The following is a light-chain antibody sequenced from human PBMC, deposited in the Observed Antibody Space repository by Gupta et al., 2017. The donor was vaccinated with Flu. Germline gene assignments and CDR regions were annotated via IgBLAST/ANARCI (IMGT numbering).Light chain of an antibody. Sequence: QSVLAQPHSASGTSGQSVTISCYGTSSNIRSNFVNWYQQVPGTAPKLLIYGNNERPSGDPDRFSASKCGTSASLAISGLQSEDEADYYCAAWEDSLNGHYVFGSGTKVTVL. CDR1: SSNIRSNF. CDR3: AAWEDSLNGHYV. J-gene: IGLJ1*01. V-gene: IGLV1-44*01. CDR2: GNN.